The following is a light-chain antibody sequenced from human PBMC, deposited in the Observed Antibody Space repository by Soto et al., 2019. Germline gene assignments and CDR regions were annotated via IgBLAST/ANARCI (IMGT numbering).Light chain of an antibody. CDR2: DVS. CDR1: SSDVGGYNY. CDR3: RSYTSSSPYV. V-gene: IGLV2-14*01. J-gene: IGLJ1*01. Sequence: QSALTQPASVSGSPGQSITISCTGTSSDVGGYNYVSWYQQYPDKAPKLMIYDVSNRPSGVSNRFSASKSGNTASLTISGLEEEDEADYYSRSYTSSSPYVFGTGTKVTVL.